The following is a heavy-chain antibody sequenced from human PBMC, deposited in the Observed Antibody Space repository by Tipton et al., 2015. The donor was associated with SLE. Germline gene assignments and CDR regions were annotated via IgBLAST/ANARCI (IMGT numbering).Heavy chain of an antibody. CDR2: IYYSGST. CDR1: GGSISSYY. CDR3: ARRAAGREFDY. Sequence: LRLSCTVPGGSISSYYWSWIRQPPGKGLEWIGYIYYSGSTNYNPSLKSRVTISVDTSKNQFSLKLSSVTAADAAEYYCARRAAGREFDYWGQGTLVTVSS. J-gene: IGHJ4*02. D-gene: IGHD6-13*01. V-gene: IGHV4-59*01.